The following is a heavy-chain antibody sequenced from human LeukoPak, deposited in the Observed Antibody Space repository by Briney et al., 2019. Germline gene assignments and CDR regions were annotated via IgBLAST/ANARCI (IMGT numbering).Heavy chain of an antibody. J-gene: IGHJ3*02. CDR3: ARRPLTYYYDSSGYMGSAFDI. V-gene: IGHV5-51*01. CDR2: IYPGDSDT. D-gene: IGHD3-22*01. Sequence: GESLKISCKGSGYSFTSYWIGCVRQMPGKGLEWMGIIYPGDSDTRYSPSFQGQVTISADKSISTAYLQWSSLKASDTAMYYCARRPLTYYYDSSGYMGSAFDIWGQGTMVTVSS. CDR1: GYSFTSYW.